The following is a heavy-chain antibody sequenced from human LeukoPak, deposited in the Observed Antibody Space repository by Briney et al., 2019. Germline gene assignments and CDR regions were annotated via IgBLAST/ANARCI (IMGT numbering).Heavy chain of an antibody. J-gene: IGHJ3*02. Sequence: PGGSLRLSCAASGFTFSSYSMNWVRQAPGKGLEWVSYISSSRSTIYYADSVEGRFTISRDNAKNSLYLQMNSLRAEDTAVYYCATWFGEDAFDIWGQGTMVTVSS. CDR3: ATWFGEDAFDI. CDR2: ISSSRSTI. CDR1: GFTFSSYS. D-gene: IGHD3-10*01. V-gene: IGHV3-48*04.